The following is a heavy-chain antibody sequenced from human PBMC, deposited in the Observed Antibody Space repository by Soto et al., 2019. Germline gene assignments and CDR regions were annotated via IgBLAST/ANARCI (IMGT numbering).Heavy chain of an antibody. V-gene: IGHV3-23*01. CDR1: GFTFSSYG. J-gene: IGHJ4*02. CDR3: AKSITGTVSYFDY. CDR2: ISNSGGST. D-gene: IGHD1-7*01. Sequence: GGSLRLSCAVSGFTFSSYGVSWVRQAPGKGLEWVSGISNSGGSTYYADSVKGRFTISRDTSRNTLFLQLNSLRVEDTALYYCAKSITGTVSYFDYWGQGTLVTVSS.